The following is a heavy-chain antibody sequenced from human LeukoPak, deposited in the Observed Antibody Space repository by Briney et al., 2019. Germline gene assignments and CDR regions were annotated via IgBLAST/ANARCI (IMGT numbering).Heavy chain of an antibody. CDR1: GHTFSNFW. D-gene: IGHD1-26*01. J-gene: IGHJ3*02. V-gene: IGHV5-51*01. CDR2: IYPDDSES. Sequence: GESLKISCKGPGHTFSNFWIGWVRQMPGKGLEWMAIIYPDDSESRYSPSFQGQVTISADKSISTAYLQWSSLKASDTAMYYCARVVYGMGATGDAFDIWGQGTMVTVSS. CDR3: ARVVYGMGATGDAFDI.